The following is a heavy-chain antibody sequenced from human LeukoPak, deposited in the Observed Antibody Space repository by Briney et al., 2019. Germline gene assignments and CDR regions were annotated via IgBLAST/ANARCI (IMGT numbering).Heavy chain of an antibody. CDR1: GFTLSSYW. J-gene: IGHJ4*02. CDR2: INEDRSAK. Sequence: GGSLRLSCAASGFTLSSYWMSWVRQAPGKGLEWVANINEDRSAKSYVDSVKGRFTISRDNTRNSLYLQITGLRAEDTAVYYCARDEPGYGEFLLYWGQGTLVTVSS. V-gene: IGHV3-7*01. D-gene: IGHD3-10*01. CDR3: ARDEPGYGEFLLY.